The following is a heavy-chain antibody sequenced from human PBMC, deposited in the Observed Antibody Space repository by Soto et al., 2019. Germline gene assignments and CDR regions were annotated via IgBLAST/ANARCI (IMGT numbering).Heavy chain of an antibody. CDR2: ISAYNGNT. CDR1: GYTFTSYG. V-gene: IGHV1-18*01. CDR3: ARVEGGYCISTSCFTAYYYYYGMDV. D-gene: IGHD2-2*01. Sequence: ASVKVSCKASGYTFTSYGISWVRQAPGQGLEWMGWISAYNGNTNYAQKLQGRVTMTTDTSTSTAYMELRSLRSDDPAVYYCARVEGGYCISTSCFTAYYYYYGMDVWGQGTTVTVSS. J-gene: IGHJ6*02.